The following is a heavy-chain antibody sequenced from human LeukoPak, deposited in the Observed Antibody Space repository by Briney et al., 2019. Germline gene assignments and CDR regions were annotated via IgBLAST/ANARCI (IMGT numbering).Heavy chain of an antibody. Sequence: GGSLRLSCAASGFTFSSYLMNWVRQAPGKGLEWVANIKQDGSEIDYVDSMKGRFTISRDNAKNSVYLQVSSLRAEDTAVYYCARIGYRSSSFDYWGQGTLVTVSS. D-gene: IGHD6-13*01. J-gene: IGHJ4*02. V-gene: IGHV3-7*01. CDR1: GFTFSSYL. CDR3: ARIGYRSSSFDY. CDR2: IKQDGSEI.